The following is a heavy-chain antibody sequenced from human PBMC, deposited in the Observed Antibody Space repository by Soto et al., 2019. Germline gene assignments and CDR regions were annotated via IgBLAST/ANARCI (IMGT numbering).Heavy chain of an antibody. CDR2: IRSKPNNYAT. V-gene: IGHV3-73*01. CDR3: SRQASDFWSGKPQYYMDV. Sequence: EVQLVESGGGLVQPGGSLKLSCAASGFTFSGSAMHWVRQASGKGLEWVGRIRSKPNNYATAYGASVKGRFTISRDDSKNTAYLQMNSLNTEDTAVYYCSRQASDFWSGKPQYYMDVWGKGTTVTFSS. D-gene: IGHD3-3*01. CDR1: GFTFSGSA. J-gene: IGHJ6*03.